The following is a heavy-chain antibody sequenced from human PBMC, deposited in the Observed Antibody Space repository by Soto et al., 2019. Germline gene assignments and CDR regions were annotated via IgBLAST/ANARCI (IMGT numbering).Heavy chain of an antibody. CDR3: ARERVSYCGGDCPTDY. Sequence: GGSLRLSCAASGFTFSSYSMNWARQAPGKGLEWVSYISSSSSTIYYADSVKGRFIISRDNSKNTLYLQMNSLRADDTAVYYCARERVSYCGGDCPTDYWGQGTLVTVSS. D-gene: IGHD2-21*02. CDR1: GFTFSSYS. CDR2: ISSSSSTI. V-gene: IGHV3-48*01. J-gene: IGHJ4*02.